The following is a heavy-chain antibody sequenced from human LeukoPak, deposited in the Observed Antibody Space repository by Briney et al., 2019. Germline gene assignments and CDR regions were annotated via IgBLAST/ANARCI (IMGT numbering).Heavy chain of an antibody. CDR1: GYTFTSYG. Sequence: ASVKVSCKASGYTFTSYGISWVRQAPGQGLEWMGGIIPIFGTANYAQKFQGRVTITADESTSTAYMELSSLRSEDTAVYYCARSQDEYYGSGTTAPPRHWGQGTLVTVSS. D-gene: IGHD3-10*01. CDR3: ARSQDEYYGSGTTAPPRH. CDR2: IIPIFGTA. V-gene: IGHV1-69*13. J-gene: IGHJ4*02.